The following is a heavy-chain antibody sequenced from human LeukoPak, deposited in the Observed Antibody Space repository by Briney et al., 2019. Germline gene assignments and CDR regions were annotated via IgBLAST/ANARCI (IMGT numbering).Heavy chain of an antibody. Sequence: ASVKVSCKASGYTFTGYYIHWVRQAPGQGLEWMGWIIPNSGATNYLQKFQGRVTMTRDTSISTAYMELSRLRSDGTAVYYCARTVPVVVVTATFFDYWGQGTLVTVSS. CDR2: IIPNSGAT. D-gene: IGHD2-15*01. V-gene: IGHV1-2*02. J-gene: IGHJ4*02. CDR1: GYTFTGYY. CDR3: ARTVPVVVVTATFFDY.